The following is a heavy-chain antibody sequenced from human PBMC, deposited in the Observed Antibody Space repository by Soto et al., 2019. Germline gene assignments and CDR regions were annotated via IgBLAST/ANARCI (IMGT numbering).Heavy chain of an antibody. D-gene: IGHD1-26*01. CDR1: GYTFTGYY. J-gene: IGHJ4*02. CDR3: ARARYSGSHYDY. CDR2: INPNSGGT. Sequence: GASVKVSCKASGYTFTGYYMHWVRQAPGQGLEWMGWINPNSGGTNYAQKFQGRVTMTRDTSISTAYMELSRLRSDDAAVYYCARARYSGSHYDYWGQGTLVTVSS. V-gene: IGHV1-2*02.